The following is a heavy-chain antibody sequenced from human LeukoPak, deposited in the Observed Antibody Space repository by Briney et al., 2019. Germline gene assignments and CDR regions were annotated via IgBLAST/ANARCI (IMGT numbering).Heavy chain of an antibody. CDR2: IKSKSKGGTA. J-gene: IGHJ4*02. D-gene: IGHD2-15*01. Sequence: PGGSLRLSCAASGLTFSTAWMSWVRQAPGKGLEWVGHIKSKSKGGTADYAAPVKGRFIISRDDSKNTLFLQMNSLKTEDTAVYYCTTDGNFDYWGQGSLVTVSS. CDR3: TTDGNFDY. V-gene: IGHV3-15*01. CDR1: GLTFSTAW.